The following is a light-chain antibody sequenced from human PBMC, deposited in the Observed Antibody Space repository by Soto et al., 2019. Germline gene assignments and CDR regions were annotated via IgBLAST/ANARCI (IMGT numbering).Light chain of an antibody. CDR1: QSVTTN. V-gene: IGKV3-15*01. J-gene: IGKJ4*01. CDR3: QQYDNLSLT. Sequence: EIVMTQSPATLSPSPGERATLYCMASQSVTTNLAWYQQTTGQAPRILIHGASIRDTGIPARFSGSGSGTDCTFTISRLQPEDILTYYCQQYDNLSLTFGGGTKVDI. CDR2: GAS.